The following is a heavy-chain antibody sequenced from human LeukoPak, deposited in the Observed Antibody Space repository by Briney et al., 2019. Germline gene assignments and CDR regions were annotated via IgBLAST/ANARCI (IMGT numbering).Heavy chain of an antibody. CDR3: ARDSVSSSGWNPFDY. V-gene: IGHV4-39*07. J-gene: IGHJ4*02. CDR2: IYYTGNT. Sequence: SETLSLTCSVSGDSIIGYYWGWIRQPPGKGLEWIGNIYYTGNTYYNSSLKSRVTISLDTSKNQFSLKLSSVTAADTAVYYCARDSVSSSGWNPFDYWGQGTLVTVSS. D-gene: IGHD6-19*01. CDR1: GDSIIGYY.